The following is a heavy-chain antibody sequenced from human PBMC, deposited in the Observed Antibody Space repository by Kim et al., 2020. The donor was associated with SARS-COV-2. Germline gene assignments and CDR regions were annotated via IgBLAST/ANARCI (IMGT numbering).Heavy chain of an antibody. V-gene: IGHV3-13*01. CDR3: ARGEGIAAAGTAGYYYYMDV. Sequence: GGSLRHSCAASGFTFSSYDMHWVRQATGKGLEWVSAIGTAGDTYYPGSVKGRFTISRENAKNSLYLQMNSLRAGDTAVYYCARGEGIAAAGTAGYYYYMDVWGKGTTVTVSS. J-gene: IGHJ6*03. CDR2: IGTAGDT. D-gene: IGHD6-13*01. CDR1: GFTFSSYD.